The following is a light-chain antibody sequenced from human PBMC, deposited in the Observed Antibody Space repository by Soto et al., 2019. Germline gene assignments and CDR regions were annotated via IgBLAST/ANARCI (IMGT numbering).Light chain of an antibody. CDR2: EVS. CDR1: ISDVGSYNL. CDR3: CSYAGSRGWV. V-gene: IGLV2-23*02. Sequence: QSALTQPASVSGSPGQSITISCTGTISDVGSYNLVSWYQQHPGKAPKLMIYEVSKRPSGNANRFSGSKSGNTASLTISGLQAEDEADYYCCSYAGSRGWVFGGGTQLTVL. J-gene: IGLJ3*02.